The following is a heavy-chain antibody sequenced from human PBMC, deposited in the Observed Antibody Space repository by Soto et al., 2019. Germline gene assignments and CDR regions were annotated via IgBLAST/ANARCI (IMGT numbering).Heavy chain of an antibody. CDR2: IIPILGIA. J-gene: IGHJ3*02. CDR1: GGTFSSYT. D-gene: IGHD3-22*01. CDR3: ASGITMIVVAPFDAFDI. Sequence: SVKVSCKASGGTFSSYTISWVRQAPGQGLEWMGSIIPILGIANYAQKFQGRVTITADKSTSTAYMELSSLRSEDTAVYYCASGITMIVVAPFDAFDIWGQGTMVTVSS. V-gene: IGHV1-69*02.